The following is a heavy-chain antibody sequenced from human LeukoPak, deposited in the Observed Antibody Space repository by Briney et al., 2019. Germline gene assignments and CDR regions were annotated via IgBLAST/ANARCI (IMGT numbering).Heavy chain of an antibody. J-gene: IGHJ6*03. D-gene: IGHD4-23*01. CDR1: GGSFSGYY. Sequence: PSETLFLTCAVYGGSFSGYYWSWIRQPPGKGLEWIGYIYYSGSTNYNPSLKSRVTISVDTSKNQFSLKLSSVTAADTAVYYCARGDYGGHPGYMDVWGKGTTVTVSS. V-gene: IGHV4-59*01. CDR3: ARGDYGGHPGYMDV. CDR2: IYYSGST.